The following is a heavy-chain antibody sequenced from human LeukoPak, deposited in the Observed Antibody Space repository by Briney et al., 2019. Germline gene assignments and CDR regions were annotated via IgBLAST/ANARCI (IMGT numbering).Heavy chain of an antibody. Sequence: PSVTLSFTCTGYSFTINGINQDWHGMGQGLGRVGWMNPNSDNNGYTYKFPGRVSLTRNTSISTDNMYLSILRSEAAAAYYCASERATPNGFDPWGQGTLVTVSS. CDR2: MNPNSDNN. CDR3: ASERATPNGFDP. D-gene: IGHD1-26*01. J-gene: IGHJ5*02. V-gene: IGHV1-8*02. CDR1: GYSFTING.